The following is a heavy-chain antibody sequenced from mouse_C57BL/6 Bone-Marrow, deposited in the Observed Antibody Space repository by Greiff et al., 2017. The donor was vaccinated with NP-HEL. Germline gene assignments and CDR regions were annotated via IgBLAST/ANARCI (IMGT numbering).Heavy chain of an antibody. J-gene: IGHJ1*03. D-gene: IGHD1-1*01. CDR3: ARSTTVDPSYWYFDV. CDR2: IRNKANGYTT. CDR1: GFTFTDYY. Sequence: EVKLMESGGGLVQPGGSLSLSCAASGFTFTDYYMSWVRQPPGKALEWLGFIRNKANGYTTEYSASVKGRFTISRDNSQSILYLQMNALRAEDSATYYCARSTTVDPSYWYFDVWGTGTTVTVSS. V-gene: IGHV7-3*01.